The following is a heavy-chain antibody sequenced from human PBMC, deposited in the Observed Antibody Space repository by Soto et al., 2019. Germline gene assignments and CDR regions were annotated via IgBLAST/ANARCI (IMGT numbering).Heavy chain of an antibody. J-gene: IGHJ3*02. CDR2: IIPILGIA. V-gene: IGHV1-69*02. D-gene: IGHD4-17*01. Sequence: QVQLVQSGAEVKKPGSSVKVSCKASGGTFSSYTISWVRQAPGQGLEWMGRIIPILGIANYAQKFQGRVTIPADKSTSTAYMELSILRSKDTAVYYCASALTTVTTLDAFDIWGQGTMVTVSS. CDR1: GGTFSSYT. CDR3: ASALTTVTTLDAFDI.